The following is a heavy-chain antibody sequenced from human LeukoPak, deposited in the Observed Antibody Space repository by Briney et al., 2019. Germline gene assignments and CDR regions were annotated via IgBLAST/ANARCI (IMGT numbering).Heavy chain of an antibody. CDR3: ARDSAAAGSFDY. Sequence: PGGSLRLSCAASGFTFSSYAMHWVRQAPGKGLEWVAVISYDGSNKYYADSVKGRFTISRGNSKNTLYLQMNSLRAEDTAVYYCARDSAAAGSFDYWGQGTLVTVSS. V-gene: IGHV3-30-3*01. D-gene: IGHD6-13*01. CDR1: GFTFSSYA. CDR2: ISYDGSNK. J-gene: IGHJ4*02.